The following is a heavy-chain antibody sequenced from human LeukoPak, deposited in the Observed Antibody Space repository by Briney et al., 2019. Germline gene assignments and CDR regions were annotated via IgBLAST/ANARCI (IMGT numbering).Heavy chain of an antibody. Sequence: TSETLSLTCTVSGGSISSGSYYWSWIRQPARKGLEWIGRIYTSGSTNYNPSLKSRVTISVDTSKNQFSLKLSSVTAADTAVYYCARESYDSSGYESWGQGTLVTVSS. CDR2: IYTSGST. V-gene: IGHV4-61*02. J-gene: IGHJ4*02. CDR3: ARESYDSSGYES. D-gene: IGHD3-22*01. CDR1: GGSISSGSYY.